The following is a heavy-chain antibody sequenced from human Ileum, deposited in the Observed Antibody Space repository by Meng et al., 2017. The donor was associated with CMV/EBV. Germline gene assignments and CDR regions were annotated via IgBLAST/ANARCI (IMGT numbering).Heavy chain of an antibody. J-gene: IGHJ4*02. CDR3: ARVWGIAVRPLDY. V-gene: IGHV4-4*07. D-gene: IGHD6-6*01. Sequence: QVNLQESGPGLVKTSETLSLTCYVSGGSISNYYWSWIRQPAGKGLEWIAHIYTSGTTNYNPSLKSRVTMSVDTSRNQFSLKLTSVTAADTAVYYCARVWGIAVRPLDYWGQGTLVTVSS. CDR2: IYTSGTT. CDR1: GGSISNYY.